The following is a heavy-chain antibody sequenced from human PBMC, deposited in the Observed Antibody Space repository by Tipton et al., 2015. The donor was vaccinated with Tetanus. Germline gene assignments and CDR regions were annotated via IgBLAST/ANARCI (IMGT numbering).Heavy chain of an antibody. CDR1: GGSVRSNSYY. Sequence: TLSLTCTVSGGSVRSNSYYWGWIRQPPGKGLEWVGNIYYSGGAYYKSSLKSRTTISVDASKNQFSLGLTSVTAADTAVYYCARQTLHYYYMDVWGKGTTVTVSS. V-gene: IGHV4-39*01. J-gene: IGHJ6*03. CDR2: IYYSGGA. CDR3: ARQTLHYYYMDV. D-gene: IGHD3-10*01.